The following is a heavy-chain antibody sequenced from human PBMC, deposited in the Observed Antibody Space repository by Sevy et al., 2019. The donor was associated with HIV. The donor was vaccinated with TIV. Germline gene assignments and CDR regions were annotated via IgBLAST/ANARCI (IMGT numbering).Heavy chain of an antibody. CDR1: GGSVSSGSYY. J-gene: IGHJ4*02. V-gene: IGHV4-61*01. D-gene: IGHD5-12*01. CDR3: ASGDGYNQRY. Sequence: SETLSLTCTVSGGSVSSGSYYWSWIRQPPGKGLGWIGYIYYSGGTNYNPSLKSRVTISVDTSKNQFSLKLSSVTAADTAVYYCASGDGYNQRYWGQGTLVTVSS. CDR2: IYYSGGT.